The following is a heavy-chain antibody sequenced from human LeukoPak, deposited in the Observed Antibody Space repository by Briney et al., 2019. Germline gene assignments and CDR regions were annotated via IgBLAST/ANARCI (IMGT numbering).Heavy chain of an antibody. V-gene: IGHV4-34*01. J-gene: IGHJ4*02. CDR3: ARGGDHGDLRYFDY. D-gene: IGHD4-17*01. CDR2: INHSGST. CDR1: GGSFSGYY. Sequence: PSETLSLTCAVYGGSFSGYYWSWIRQPPGKGLEWIGEINHSGSTNYNPSLKSRVTISVDTSKNQFSLKLSSVTAADTAVYYCARGGDHGDLRYFDYWGQGTLVTVSS.